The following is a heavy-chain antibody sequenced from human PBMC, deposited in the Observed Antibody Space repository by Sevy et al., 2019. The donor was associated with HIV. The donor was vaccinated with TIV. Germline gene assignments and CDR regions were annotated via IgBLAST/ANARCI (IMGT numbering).Heavy chain of an antibody. CDR2: FKSKIHGGTT. CDR1: GFIFGDYG. J-gene: IGHJ4*02. Sequence: GGSLRLSCTASGFIFGDYGMSWVRQAPGKGLEWIAFFKSKIHGGTTENAASVKGRFTISRDDSKNIVYLQMSNLKTEDTAAYYCTRWSGSQSIFDYWGQGTLVTFSS. V-gene: IGHV3-49*04. D-gene: IGHD1-26*01. CDR3: TRWSGSQSIFDY.